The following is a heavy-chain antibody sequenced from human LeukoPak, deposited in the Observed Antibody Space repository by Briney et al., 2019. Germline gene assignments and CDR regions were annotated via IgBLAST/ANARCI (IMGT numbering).Heavy chain of an antibody. V-gene: IGHV1-2*02. Sequence: GASVKVSCKASGYTFTGYYMHWVRQAPGQGLEWMGWINPNSGGTNYAQKFQGRVTMTRDTSISTAYMELSRLRSDDTAVYYCARDNDPYYYDSSGKDYWGQGTLVTVSS. CDR2: INPNSGGT. CDR3: ARDNDPYYYDSSGKDY. D-gene: IGHD3-22*01. J-gene: IGHJ4*02. CDR1: GYTFTGYY.